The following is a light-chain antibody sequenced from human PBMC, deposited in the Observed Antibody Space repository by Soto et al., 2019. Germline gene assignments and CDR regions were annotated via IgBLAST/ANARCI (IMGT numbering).Light chain of an antibody. V-gene: IGLV2-11*01. CDR2: DVN. CDR3: CSYAGSQTFV. J-gene: IGLJ2*01. Sequence: QSALTQPRSVSGSPGQSVTISCTGISSDVADFNYVSWYQQHPDKAPKLIIHDVNKWPSGVPDRFSGSRSGNTASLTISGLLAEDEADYYCCSYAGSQTFVFGGGTKVTVL. CDR1: SSDVADFNY.